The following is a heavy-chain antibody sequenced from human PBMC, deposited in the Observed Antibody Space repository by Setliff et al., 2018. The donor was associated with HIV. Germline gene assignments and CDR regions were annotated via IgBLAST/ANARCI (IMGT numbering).Heavy chain of an antibody. CDR3: GFGEYKGAFDI. Sequence: PSETLPLTCSVSGGSISSDYWSWIRQPPGKGLEWIGYIYYSGSTNYNPSLKSRVTISVDTSKKQFSLRVKSVTAADTAMYYCGFGEYKGAFDIWGQGTMVTVSS. J-gene: IGHJ3*02. D-gene: IGHD3-10*01. V-gene: IGHV4-59*01. CDR1: GGSISSDY. CDR2: IYYSGST.